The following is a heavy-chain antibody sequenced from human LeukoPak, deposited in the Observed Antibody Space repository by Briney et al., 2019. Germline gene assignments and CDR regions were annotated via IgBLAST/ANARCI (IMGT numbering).Heavy chain of an antibody. J-gene: IGHJ5*01. CDR3: ATSRQVLLPSES. CDR1: GFTFSTFA. V-gene: IGHV3-23*01. CDR2: IFPSGGEI. Sequence: PGGSLRLSCAASGFTFSTFAMIWVRQPPGKGLEWVSSIFPSGGEIHYADSVRGRFTISRDNSKSTLSLQMNSLRAEDTAIYYCATSRQVLLPSESWGHGTLVNVSS. D-gene: IGHD2-8*02.